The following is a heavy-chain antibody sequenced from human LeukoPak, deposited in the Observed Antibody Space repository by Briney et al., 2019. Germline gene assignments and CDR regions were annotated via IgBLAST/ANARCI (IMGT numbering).Heavy chain of an antibody. CDR1: GFTFSSYW. J-gene: IGHJ4*02. CDR2: INSDGSST. V-gene: IGHV3-74*01. D-gene: IGHD2-2*01. CDR3: ARVGYCSSTSCYVGHD. Sequence: PGGSLRLSSAASGFTFSSYWMHWVRQAPGKGLVWVSRINSDGSSTSYADSVKGRFTISRDNAKNTLYLQMNSLRAEDTAVYYCARVGYCSSTSCYVGHDWGQGTLVTVSS.